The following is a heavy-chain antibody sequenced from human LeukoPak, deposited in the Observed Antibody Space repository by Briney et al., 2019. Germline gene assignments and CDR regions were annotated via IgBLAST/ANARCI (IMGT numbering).Heavy chain of an antibody. CDR3: ARDVLSGAAAGTRWFDP. V-gene: IGHV4-39*07. CDR2: IYYRGST. J-gene: IGHJ5*02. D-gene: IGHD6-13*01. Sequence: SETLSLTCTVSGGSISSGSYYWGWIRQPPGKGLEWIGSIYYRGSTYYNPSLKSRVAISVDTPKNQFSLKLSSITAADTAVYYCARDVLSGAAAGTRWFDPWGQGTLVTVSS. CDR1: GGSISSGSYY.